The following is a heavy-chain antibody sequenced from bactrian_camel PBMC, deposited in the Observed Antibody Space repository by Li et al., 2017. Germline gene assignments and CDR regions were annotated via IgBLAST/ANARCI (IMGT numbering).Heavy chain of an antibody. J-gene: IGHJ6*01. V-gene: IGHV3S53*01. CDR2: MDSLGRT. Sequence: HVQLVESGGGSVKPGQSLRLTCTFSETRYCMGWFRQPPGKDREGVAVMDSLGRTKYADSVNGRFTISKGNAKTILYLEMHNLKPEDTAIYYCAGEQYGGCRASAAFGVWGQGTQVTVS. CDR1: ETRYC. D-gene: IGHD6*01. CDR3: AGEQYGGCRASAAFGV.